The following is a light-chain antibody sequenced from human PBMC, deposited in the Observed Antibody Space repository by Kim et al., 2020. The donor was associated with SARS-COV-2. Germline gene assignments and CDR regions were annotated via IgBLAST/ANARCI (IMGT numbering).Light chain of an antibody. CDR3: QSYDSSLSGSV. J-gene: IGLJ2*01. V-gene: IGLV1-40*01. CDR2: GNS. CDR1: SSNIGAVYD. Sequence: QRVTIACTGSSSNIGAVYDVHWYQQLPVTAPKLLIYGNSNRPSGVPDRFSGSKSGTSASLAITGLQAEDEADYYCQSYDSSLSGSVFGGGTQLTVL.